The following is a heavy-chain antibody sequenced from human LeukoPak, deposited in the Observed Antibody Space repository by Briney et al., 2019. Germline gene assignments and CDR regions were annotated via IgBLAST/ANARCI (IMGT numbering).Heavy chain of an antibody. Sequence: SVKVSCKASGGTFSSYAISWVRQAPGQGLEWMGGIIPTFGTANYAQKFQGRVTITADESTSTAYMELSSLRSEDTAVYYCARSHRIHKSNFDYWGRGTLLTVSS. CDR1: GGTFSSYA. CDR2: IIPTFGTA. V-gene: IGHV1-69*13. J-gene: IGHJ4*02. CDR3: ARSHRIHKSNFDY.